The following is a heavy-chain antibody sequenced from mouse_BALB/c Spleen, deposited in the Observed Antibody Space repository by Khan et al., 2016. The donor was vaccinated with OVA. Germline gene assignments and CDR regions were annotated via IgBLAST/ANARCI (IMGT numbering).Heavy chain of an antibody. J-gene: IGHJ3*01. Sequence: EVQLVESGTELVKPGASVKLSCTASGFNIKDTYMHWVKQRPEEGLEWIGRIDPANDNNKYDPKFQGKATITADTSSNTAYLHLSGLTSEDTAVYYCARTTMILGFTYWGQGTLVTVSA. D-gene: IGHD2-4*01. CDR1: GFNIKDTY. CDR2: IDPANDNN. V-gene: IGHV14-3*02. CDR3: ARTTMILGFTY.